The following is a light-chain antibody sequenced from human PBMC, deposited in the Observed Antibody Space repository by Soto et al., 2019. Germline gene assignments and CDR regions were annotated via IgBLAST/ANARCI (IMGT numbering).Light chain of an antibody. CDR3: CSYAGSSTYYV. J-gene: IGLJ1*01. CDR2: EGS. CDR1: SSDVGSYNL. Sequence: QSALTQPASVSGSPGQSITISCTGTSSDVGSYNLVSWYQQHPGKAPKLMIYEGSKRPSGVSNRFSGSKSGNTASLTISGLQAEDEADYYCCSYAGSSTYYVFGTGTTVTV. V-gene: IGLV2-23*01.